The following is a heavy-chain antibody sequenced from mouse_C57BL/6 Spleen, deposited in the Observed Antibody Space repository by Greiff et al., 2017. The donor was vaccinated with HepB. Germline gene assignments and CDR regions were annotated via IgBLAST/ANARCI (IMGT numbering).Heavy chain of an antibody. CDR2: INPSTGGT. V-gene: IGHV1-42*01. D-gene: IGHD1-1*01. CDR1: GYSFTGYY. Sequence: EVQLVESGPELVKPGASVKISCKASGYSFTGYYMNWVKQSPEKSLEWIGEINPSTGGTTYNQKFKAKATLTVDKSSSTAYMQLKSLTSEDSAVYYCARTRGNYYGSSFYFDYWGQGTTLTVSS. CDR3: ARTRGNYYGSSFYFDY. J-gene: IGHJ2*01.